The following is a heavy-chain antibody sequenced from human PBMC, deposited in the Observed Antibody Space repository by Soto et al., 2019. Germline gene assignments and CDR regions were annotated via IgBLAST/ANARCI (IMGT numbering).Heavy chain of an antibody. CDR2: VNGGGGDT. D-gene: IGHD3-10*02. J-gene: IGHJ6*02. CDR3: AAGSPLCSPTGLFPHYYYVLDV. V-gene: IGHV3-23*01. CDR1: ASTFKSYA. Sequence: QTGGSLRLSCVASASTFKSYAISWVRQAPGKGLEWVASVNGGGGDTKYADSVKGGFTMSRDKPKNTVNLQLDRLRAEDTGVYYCAAGSPLCSPTGLFPHYYYVLDVCGQGTTVTVSS.